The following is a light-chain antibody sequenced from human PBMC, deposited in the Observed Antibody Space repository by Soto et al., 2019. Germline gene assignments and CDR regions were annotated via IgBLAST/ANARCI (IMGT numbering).Light chain of an antibody. CDR1: SSDVGGYNY. CDR2: EVT. CDR3: NSYTGSNTFV. V-gene: IGLV2-14*03. J-gene: IGLJ1*01. Sequence: QSALTQPASVSGSPGQSITISCTGTSSDVGGYNYVSWYQQHPGKAPKLMLFEVTNRPSGISNRFSGSRSGNTASLTISDLQAEDEAEYYCNSYTGSNTFVFGTGTKVTVL.